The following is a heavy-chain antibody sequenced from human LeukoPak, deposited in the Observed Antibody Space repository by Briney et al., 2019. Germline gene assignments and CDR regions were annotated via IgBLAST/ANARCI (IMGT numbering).Heavy chain of an antibody. CDR3: ARGFDVWGSYRYYFDY. CDR2: MNPYSGNT. Sequence: GASVKVSCKASGYTFTSYHINWVRQAPGQGLEWMGWMNPYSGNTGYAQRLQGRVSMTRDTSKSTAYLELSSLRSEDTAVYYCARGFDVWGSYRYYFDYWGQGTLVTVSS. J-gene: IGHJ4*02. V-gene: IGHV1-8*01. D-gene: IGHD3-16*02. CDR1: GYTFTSYH.